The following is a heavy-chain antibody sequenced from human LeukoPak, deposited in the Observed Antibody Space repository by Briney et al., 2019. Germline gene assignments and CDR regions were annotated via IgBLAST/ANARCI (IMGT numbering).Heavy chain of an antibody. CDR2: ISGSGGST. J-gene: IGHJ3*02. Sequence: GGSLRLSCAASGFTFSSYAMSWVRQAPGKGLEWVSAISGSGGSTYYADSVKGRFTISRDNSKNTLYLQMNSLRAEDTAVYYCAKDRAQYYDFWSGYCAFDIWGQGTMVTVSS. V-gene: IGHV3-23*01. CDR1: GFTFSSYA. CDR3: AKDRAQYYDFWSGYCAFDI. D-gene: IGHD3-3*01.